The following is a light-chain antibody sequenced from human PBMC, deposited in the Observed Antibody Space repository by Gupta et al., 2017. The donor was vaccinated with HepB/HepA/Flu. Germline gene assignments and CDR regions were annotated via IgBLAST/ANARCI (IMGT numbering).Light chain of an antibody. V-gene: IGLV1-44*01. CDR1: SSNIGSNT. CDR3: AAWDASLNGPV. J-gene: IGLJ2*01. CDR2: SNN. Sequence: QSVLTQPPSASGTPGQRVTISCSGSSSNIGSNTVNWYQQLPGTTPNLLMYSNNSRPSGVPDRFSGSKYGTSASVAISGLQAEDEADYYCAAWDASLNGPVFGGGTKLTVL.